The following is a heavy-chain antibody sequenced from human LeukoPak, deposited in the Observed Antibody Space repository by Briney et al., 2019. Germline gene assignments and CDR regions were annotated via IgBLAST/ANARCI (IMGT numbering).Heavy chain of an antibody. CDR3: ARGGSYSSSWYDPRFDY. CDR1: GGSISSGGYY. V-gene: IGHV4-31*03. J-gene: IGHJ4*02. Sequence: SETLSLTCTVSGGSISSGGYYWSWIRQHPGKGLEWIGYIYYSGSTYYNPSLKSRVTISVDTSKNQFSLKLSSVTAADTAVYYCARGGSYSSSWYDPRFDYWGQGTLVTVSS. D-gene: IGHD6-13*01. CDR2: IYYSGST.